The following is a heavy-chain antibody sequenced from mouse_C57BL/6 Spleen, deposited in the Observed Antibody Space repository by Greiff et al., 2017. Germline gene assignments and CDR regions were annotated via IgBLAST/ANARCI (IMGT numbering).Heavy chain of an antibody. Sequence: VQLQQPGAELVKPGASVKLSCKASGYTFTSYWMHWVKQRPGQGLEWIGMIHPNSGSTNYNEKFKSKATLTVDKSSSTAYMQLSSLTSEDSAVYYCARLGGTYAMDYWGHGTSVTVSS. CDR1: GYTFTSYW. CDR2: IHPNSGST. V-gene: IGHV1-64*01. D-gene: IGHD2-14*01. CDR3: ARLGGTYAMDY. J-gene: IGHJ4*01.